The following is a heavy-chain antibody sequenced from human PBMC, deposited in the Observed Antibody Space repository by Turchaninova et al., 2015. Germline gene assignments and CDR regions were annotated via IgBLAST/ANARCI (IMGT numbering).Heavy chain of an antibody. CDR2: LTPIFGTA. CDR3: ATPVKYFDFWSGYPTCDY. Sequence: QVQLVQSGAEVKKPGSSVKVSCKASGGTFRNYAIGRVRQAPGQGLEWMGGLTPIFGTANYAKNFQGRVTITADESTSTAYMELTSLRSEDTAVYYCATPVKYFDFWSGYPTCDYWGQGTLVTVSS. CDR1: GGTFRNYA. V-gene: IGHV1-69*01. J-gene: IGHJ4*02. D-gene: IGHD3-3*01.